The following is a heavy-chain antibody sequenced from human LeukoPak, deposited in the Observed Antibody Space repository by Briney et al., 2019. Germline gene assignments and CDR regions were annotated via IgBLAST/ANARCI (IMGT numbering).Heavy chain of an antibody. CDR1: GFTFSSFT. Sequence: GGSLRLSCAASGFTFSSFTMSWVRQAPGKGLEWVSGMSGSGGSTYYADSVKGRFTISRDSSKNTLYLQMNSLRAEDTAVYYCAKDQGGPFDYWGQGSLVTVSS. CDR3: AKDQGGPFDY. J-gene: IGHJ4*02. CDR2: MSGSGGST. V-gene: IGHV3-23*01.